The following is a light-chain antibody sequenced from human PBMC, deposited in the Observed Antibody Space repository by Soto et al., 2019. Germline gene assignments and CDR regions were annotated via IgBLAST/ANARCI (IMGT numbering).Light chain of an antibody. CDR3: QQYASSPIT. CDR1: QSVSRNY. Sequence: DIVLTQSPGTLSLSPGERATLSCRASQSVSRNYLAWYQQKPGQAPRLLIYGASSRATGTPDRFSGSGSGTDFTLTISRLEPEDFAVYYCQQYASSPITFGQGTRLEIK. CDR2: GAS. V-gene: IGKV3-20*01. J-gene: IGKJ5*01.